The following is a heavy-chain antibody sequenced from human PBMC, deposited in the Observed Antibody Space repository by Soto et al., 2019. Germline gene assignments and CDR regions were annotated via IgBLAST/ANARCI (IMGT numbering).Heavy chain of an antibody. CDR2: INPNSGGT. CDR3: ARVDIVATIIDY. Sequence: VASVKVSCKASGYTFTGYYMHWVRQAPGQGLEWMGWINPNSGGTNYAQKFQGRVTMTRDTSISTAYMELSRLRSDDTAVYYCARVDIVATIIDYWGQGTLVTVYS. V-gene: IGHV1-2*02. J-gene: IGHJ4*02. D-gene: IGHD5-12*01. CDR1: GYTFTGYY.